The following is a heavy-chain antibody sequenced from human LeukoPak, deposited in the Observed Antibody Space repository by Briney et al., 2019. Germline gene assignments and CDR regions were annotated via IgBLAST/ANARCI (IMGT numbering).Heavy chain of an antibody. J-gene: IGHJ4*02. CDR3: ARDLNREDFDY. CDR1: GFSFSSYD. V-gene: IGHV3-33*01. D-gene: IGHD1-14*01. Sequence: GGSLRLSCAASGFSFSSYDMHWVRQAPGKGLEWVAIIWFDGSAKYYGDSVKGRFTISRDNSKNTLYLQMNSLRVEDTAVYYCARDLNREDFDYWGQGTLVAVFS. CDR2: IWFDGSAK.